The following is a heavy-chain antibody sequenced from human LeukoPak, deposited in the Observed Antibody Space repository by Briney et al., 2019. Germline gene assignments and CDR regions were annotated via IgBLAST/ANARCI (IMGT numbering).Heavy chain of an antibody. CDR2: IYYSGST. Sequence: SEPLCLPCTASGCSISSYYWNWIRQPPGKGLEWIGYIYYSGSTNYNPSSKSRGTISVDTSSNQFSLKLSTVPAADTTAYYCARVGYYMDVWGQGTMVTVSS. J-gene: IGHJ6*03. CDR1: GCSISSYY. V-gene: IGHV4-59*08. CDR3: ARVGYYMDV.